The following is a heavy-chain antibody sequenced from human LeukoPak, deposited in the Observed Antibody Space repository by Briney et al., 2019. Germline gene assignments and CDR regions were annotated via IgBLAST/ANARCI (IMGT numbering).Heavy chain of an antibody. CDR3: ARDRQWITMVRGVIPWFDP. CDR1: GFTVSSNE. J-gene: IGHJ5*02. CDR2: ISSSSSYI. V-gene: IGHV3-21*01. Sequence: PGGSLRLSCAASGFTVSSNEMSWVRQAPGKGLEWVSSISSSSSYIYYADSVKGRFTISRDNAKNSLYLQMNSLRAEDTAVYYCARDRQWITMVRGVIPWFDPWGQGTLVTVSS. D-gene: IGHD3-10*01.